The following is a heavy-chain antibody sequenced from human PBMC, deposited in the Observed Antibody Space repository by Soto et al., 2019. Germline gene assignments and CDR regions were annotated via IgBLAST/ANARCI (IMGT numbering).Heavy chain of an antibody. J-gene: IGHJ5*02. CDR2: ISAYNGNT. Sequence: SVKVSCKASGYTFTSYGISWVRQAPGQGLEWMGWISAYNGNTNYAQKFQGRVTMTTDTSTSTAYMELRSLRSDDTAVYYCARERTAEDWFDPWGQGTLVTVSS. CDR3: ARERTAEDWFDP. CDR1: GYTFTSYG. V-gene: IGHV1-18*01.